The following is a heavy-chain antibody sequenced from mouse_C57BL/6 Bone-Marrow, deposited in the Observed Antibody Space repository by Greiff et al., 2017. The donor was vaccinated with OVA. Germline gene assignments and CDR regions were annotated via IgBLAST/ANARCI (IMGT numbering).Heavy chain of an antibody. V-gene: IGHV5-4*03. CDR2: ISDGGSYT. Sequence: EVKVEESGGGLVKPGGSLKLSCAASGFTFSSYAMSWVRQTPEKRLEWVATISDGGSYTYYPDNVKGRFTISRDNAKNNLYLQMSHLKSEDTAMYYCARAPVGWLLRGFDYWGQGTTLTVSS. CDR1: GFTFSSYA. CDR3: ARAPVGWLLRGFDY. D-gene: IGHD2-3*01. J-gene: IGHJ2*01.